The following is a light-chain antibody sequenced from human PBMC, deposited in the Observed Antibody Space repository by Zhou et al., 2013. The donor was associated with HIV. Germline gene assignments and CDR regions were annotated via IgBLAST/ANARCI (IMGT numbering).Light chain of an antibody. CDR3: QQRSNWPRELT. CDR2: DAS. Sequence: EIVLTQSPATLSLSPGERATLSCRAGQSVSSYLAWYQQKPGQAPRLLIYDASNRATGIPARFSGSGSGTDFTLTISSLEPEDFAVYYCQQRSNWPRELTFGGGTKVEIK. V-gene: IGKV3-11*01. J-gene: IGKJ4*01. CDR1: QSVSSY.